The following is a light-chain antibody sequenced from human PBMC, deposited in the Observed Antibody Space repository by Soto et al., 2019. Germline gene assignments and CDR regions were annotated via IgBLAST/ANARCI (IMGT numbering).Light chain of an antibody. CDR2: AAS. Sequence: IQLTQSPSSLSASVGDRVTITCRASQGISSYLAWYQQIPGKAPKLLIYAASTLQSGVPSRFTGSGSGTDFTLTISSLQPEDFATYYSQHLHSYPPPFGGGTKVEIK. CDR3: QHLHSYPPP. CDR1: QGISSY. J-gene: IGKJ4*01. V-gene: IGKV1-9*01.